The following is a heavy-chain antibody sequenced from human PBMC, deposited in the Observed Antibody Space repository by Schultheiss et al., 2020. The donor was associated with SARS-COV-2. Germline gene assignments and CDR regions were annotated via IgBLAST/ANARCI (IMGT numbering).Heavy chain of an antibody. Sequence: GESLKISCAASGFTFSSYAMTWVRQAPGKGLEWVSSISVSGGDSLYADSVKGRFTISRDNSKNTLYLQMNSLRAEDTAIYYCAKDRRGYIAAAGDFWGQGTLVTVSS. J-gene: IGHJ4*02. CDR3: AKDRRGYIAAAGDF. D-gene: IGHD6-13*01. CDR1: GFTFSSYA. CDR2: ISVSGGDS. V-gene: IGHV3-23*01.